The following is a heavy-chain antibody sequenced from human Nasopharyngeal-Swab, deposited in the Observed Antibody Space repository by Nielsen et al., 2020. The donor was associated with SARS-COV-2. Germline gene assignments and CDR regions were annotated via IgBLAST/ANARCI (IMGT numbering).Heavy chain of an antibody. Sequence: GESLKISCKGSGYSFTSYWISWVRQMPGEGLEWMGRIDPSDSYTNYSPSFQGHVTISADKSISTAYLQWSSLKASDTAMYYCARWVVDCSSTSCHYYFDYWGQGTLVTVSS. CDR1: GYSFTSYW. CDR2: IDPSDSYT. J-gene: IGHJ4*02. D-gene: IGHD2-2*01. V-gene: IGHV5-10-1*01. CDR3: ARWVVDCSSTSCHYYFDY.